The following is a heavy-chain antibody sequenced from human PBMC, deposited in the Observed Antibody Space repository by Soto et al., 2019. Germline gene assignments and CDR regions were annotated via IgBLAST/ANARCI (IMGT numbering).Heavy chain of an antibody. CDR3: AREIPMTPVTTYPDY. CDR1: GGSISSGGYY. D-gene: IGHD4-17*01. V-gene: IGHV4-31*03. CDR2: IYYSGST. Sequence: QVQLQESGPGLVKPSQTLSLTCTVSGGSISSGGYYWSWIRQHPGKGLEWIGYIYYSGSTYYNPSLKSRVTIXXDXSXXQCSLKLSSVTAADTAVYYCAREIPMTPVTTYPDYWGQGTLVTVSS. J-gene: IGHJ4*02.